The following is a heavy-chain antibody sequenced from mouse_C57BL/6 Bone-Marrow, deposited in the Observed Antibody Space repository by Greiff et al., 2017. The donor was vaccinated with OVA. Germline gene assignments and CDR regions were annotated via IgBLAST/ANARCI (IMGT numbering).Heavy chain of an antibody. J-gene: IGHJ3*01. Sequence: EVKLVESGGGLVKPGGSLKLSCAASGFTFSSYAMSWVRQTPEKRLEWVATISDGGSYTYYPDNVKGRFTITRDNAKNNLYLQMSHLKSEDTAVYYCAREDDYGRDAWFAYWGQGTLVTVSA. V-gene: IGHV5-4*01. D-gene: IGHD2-4*01. CDR3: AREDDYGRDAWFAY. CDR2: ISDGGSYT. CDR1: GFTFSSYA.